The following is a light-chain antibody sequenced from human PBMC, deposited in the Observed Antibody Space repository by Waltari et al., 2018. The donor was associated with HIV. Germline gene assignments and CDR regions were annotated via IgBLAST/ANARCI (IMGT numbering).Light chain of an antibody. CDR2: EGS. V-gene: IGLV2-23*01. J-gene: IGLJ2*01. CDR3: CSYAGSSNVV. CDR1: SSDGGSYNL. Sequence: QSALTQPASVSGSPGQSITIPCTGTSSDGGSYNLVSWYQQHPGKAPKLMIYEGSKRPSGVSNRFSGSKSGNTASLTISGLQAEDEADYYCCSYAGSSNVVFGGGTKLTVL.